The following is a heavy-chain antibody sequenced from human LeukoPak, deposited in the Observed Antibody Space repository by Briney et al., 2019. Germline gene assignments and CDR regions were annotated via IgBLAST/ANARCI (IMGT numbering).Heavy chain of an antibody. J-gene: IGHJ6*02. D-gene: IGHD5-18*01. CDR2: IYHSGST. V-gene: IGHV4-4*02. Sequence: TSETLSLTCAVSGGSISSSNWWSWVRQPPGKGLEWIGEIYHSGSTNYNPSLKSRVTISVDKSKNQFSLKLSSVTAADTAVYYCARDVSTAETYGMDVWGQGTTVTVSS. CDR3: ARDVSTAETYGMDV. CDR1: GGSISSSNW.